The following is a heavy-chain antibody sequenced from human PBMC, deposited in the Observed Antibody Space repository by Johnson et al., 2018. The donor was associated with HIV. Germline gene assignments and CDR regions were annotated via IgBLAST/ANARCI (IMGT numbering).Heavy chain of an antibody. CDR2: ISSNGGST. J-gene: IGHJ3*02. CDR1: GFTFSSYA. CDR3: ARAYTYGAFDI. D-gene: IGHD5-18*01. Sequence: VQLVESGGGVVQPGRSLRLSCAASGFTFSSYAMHWVRQAPGKGLEYVSAISSNGGSTYYANSVKGRFTISRDNSKNTLYLQMGSLRVDDTAIYYCARAYTYGAFDIWGQGTMVTVSS. V-gene: IGHV3-64*01.